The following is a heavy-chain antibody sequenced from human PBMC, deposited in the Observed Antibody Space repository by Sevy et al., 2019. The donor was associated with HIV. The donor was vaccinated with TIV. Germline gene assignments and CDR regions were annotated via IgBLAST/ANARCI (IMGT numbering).Heavy chain of an antibody. CDR3: AKLDYDLLTGNPDY. CDR2: IAFDGSNR. V-gene: IGHV3-30*18. J-gene: IGHJ4*02. Sequence: GGSLRLSCEASGFTFSRYGMHWVRQAPGKGLEWVAVIAFDGSNRYYGEAVKGRFTISRDNSKNTLYLTMRSLRPEDTAVYYCAKLDYDLLTGNPDYWGQGTRVTVSS. CDR1: GFTFSRYG. D-gene: IGHD3-9*01.